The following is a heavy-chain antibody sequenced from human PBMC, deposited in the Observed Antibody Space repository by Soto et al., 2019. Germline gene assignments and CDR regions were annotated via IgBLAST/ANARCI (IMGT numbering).Heavy chain of an antibody. CDR2: ISSSSYI. V-gene: IGHV3-21*01. CDR3: ARESEDLTSNFDY. CDR1: GFTFSSYS. Sequence: NPGGSLRLSCAASGFTFSSYSMNWVRQAPGKGLEWVSSISSSSYIYYADSVKGRFTISRDSAKNSLYLQMNSLRAEDTAVYYCARESEDLTSNFDYWGQGTLVTVSS. J-gene: IGHJ4*02.